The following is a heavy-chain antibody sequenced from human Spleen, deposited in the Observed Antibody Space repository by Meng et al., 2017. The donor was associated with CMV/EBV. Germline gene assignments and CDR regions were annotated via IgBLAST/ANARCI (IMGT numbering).Heavy chain of an antibody. Sequence: SETLSLTCAVSGYSISSSNWWGWIRQPPGKGLEWIGYIYDSGSIYYNPSLKSRVTMSVDTSKNQFSLKLSSVTAADTAVYYCAKDQEAVAGFDFDYWGQGMLVTVSS. V-gene: IGHV4-28*03. J-gene: IGHJ4*02. CDR2: IYDSGSI. CDR1: GYSISSSNW. D-gene: IGHD6-19*01. CDR3: AKDQEAVAGFDFDY.